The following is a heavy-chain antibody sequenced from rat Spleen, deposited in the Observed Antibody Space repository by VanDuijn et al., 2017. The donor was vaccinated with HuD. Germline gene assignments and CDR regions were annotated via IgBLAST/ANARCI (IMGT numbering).Heavy chain of an antibody. CDR2: ISYDGRRN. Sequence: EVQLVESDGGLVQPGRSLKLSCAASGFTFSDYYMAWVRQAPTKGLAWVATISYDGRRNYYRDSVKGRFTISRDNAKSTLYLQMDSLRSEDTATYYCARNKANWVDYWGQGVMVTVSS. V-gene: IGHV5-29*01. J-gene: IGHJ2*01. D-gene: IGHD5-1*01. CDR3: ARNKANWVDY. CDR1: GFTFSDYY.